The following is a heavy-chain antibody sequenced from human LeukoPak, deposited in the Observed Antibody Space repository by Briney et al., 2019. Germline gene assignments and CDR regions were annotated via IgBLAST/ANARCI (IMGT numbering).Heavy chain of an antibody. V-gene: IGHV3-23*01. D-gene: IGHD6-13*01. Sequence: GGSLRLSCAASGFTFSSYAMSWVRQAPGKGLEWVSAISGSGGSTYYADFVKGRFTISRDNSKNTLYLQMNSLRAEDTAVYYCAKDTRQQLVQDYFDYWGQGTLVTVSS. CDR2: ISGSGGST. CDR1: GFTFSSYA. CDR3: AKDTRQQLVQDYFDY. J-gene: IGHJ4*02.